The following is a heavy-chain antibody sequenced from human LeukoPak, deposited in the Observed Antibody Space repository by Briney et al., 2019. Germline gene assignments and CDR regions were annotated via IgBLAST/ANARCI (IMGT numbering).Heavy chain of an antibody. Sequence: GASVKVSCKASGYTFTGYYMHWVRQAPGQGLEWMGWINPNSGGTNYAQKFQGRVTMTRDTSISTAYMELSRLRSDDTAVYYCAREPLIAAAGTPSGMDVWGQGTTVTVSS. J-gene: IGHJ6*02. CDR1: GYTFTGYY. D-gene: IGHD6-13*01. CDR3: AREPLIAAAGTPSGMDV. V-gene: IGHV1-2*02. CDR2: INPNSGGT.